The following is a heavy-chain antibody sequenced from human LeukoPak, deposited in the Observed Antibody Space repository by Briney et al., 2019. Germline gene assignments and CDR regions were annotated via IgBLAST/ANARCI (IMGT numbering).Heavy chain of an antibody. CDR1: GSTFSSYS. D-gene: IGHD2-15*01. CDR2: ISSSSSYI. Sequence: NPGGSLRLSCAASGSTFSSYSMNWVRQAPGKGLEWVSSISSSSSYIYYADSVKGRFTVSRDNSKNTLYLQMNSLRVEDTAVYYCATRPDVVPDYWGQGTLVTVSS. J-gene: IGHJ4*02. CDR3: ATRPDVVPDY. V-gene: IGHV3-21*04.